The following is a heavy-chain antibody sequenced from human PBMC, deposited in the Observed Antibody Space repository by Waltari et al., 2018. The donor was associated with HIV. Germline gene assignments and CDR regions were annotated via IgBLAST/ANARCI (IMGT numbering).Heavy chain of an antibody. CDR3: ARDSFGLDF. D-gene: IGHD3-3*01. CDR1: WVSFSSDSAT. Sequence: QVYLEQSGPGLVQPSHTIRPTRVIPWVSFSSDSATWNWIRQSPSRGLEWLGRTYHKSKWSTDFAEFVRGRIDITADTENNHYSLYLSSVTSDDTAVYFCARDSFGLDFSGQGTQVIVSS. CDR2: TYHKSKWST. V-gene: IGHV6-1*01. J-gene: IGHJ4*01.